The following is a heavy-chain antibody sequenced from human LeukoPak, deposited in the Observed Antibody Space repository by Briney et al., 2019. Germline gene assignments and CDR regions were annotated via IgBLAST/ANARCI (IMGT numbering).Heavy chain of an antibody. V-gene: IGHV1-18*01. D-gene: IGHD2-21*02. CDR1: GYTFTTYG. Sequence: ASVKVSCKASGYTFTTYGLSWVRQAPGQGLEWLGWISTYDDNIKYAQSLQGRLTLTIDTSTSTAYMELRSLTSDDTAVYYCAKGDSYCGGDCYPDWGQGTLVTVSS. CDR3: AKGDSYCGGDCYPD. CDR2: ISTYDDNI. J-gene: IGHJ4*02.